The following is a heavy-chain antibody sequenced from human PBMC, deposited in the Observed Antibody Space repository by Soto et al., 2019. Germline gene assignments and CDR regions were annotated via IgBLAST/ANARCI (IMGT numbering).Heavy chain of an antibody. CDR3: AKDAGYCSGGNCYSYHDAFDI. CDR2: ISGSGGGT. CDR1: GFTFSSYA. Sequence: GGSLRLSYAASGFTFSSYAMTWVRQAPGKGLEWVSAISGSGGGTYYADSVKGRFTISRDNSKNTLYLQLNSLRAEDTAVYYCAKDAGYCSGGNCYSYHDAFDIWGQGTLVTVSS. V-gene: IGHV3-23*01. D-gene: IGHD2-15*01. J-gene: IGHJ3*02.